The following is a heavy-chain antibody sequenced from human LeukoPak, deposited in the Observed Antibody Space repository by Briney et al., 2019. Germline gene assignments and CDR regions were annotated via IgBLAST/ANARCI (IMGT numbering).Heavy chain of an antibody. CDR2: INSNGSSA. V-gene: IGHV3-74*01. J-gene: IGHJ2*01. D-gene: IGHD6-25*01. Sequence: QTGGSLRLSCVASEFTFSSYWMHWVRQAPGKGLVWVSRINSNGSSATYADSVKGRFTISRDNAKNTLYVQMNSLRAEDTAVYYCARGPPWYFDLWGRGTLVSVSS. CDR1: EFTFSSYW. CDR3: ARGPPWYFDL.